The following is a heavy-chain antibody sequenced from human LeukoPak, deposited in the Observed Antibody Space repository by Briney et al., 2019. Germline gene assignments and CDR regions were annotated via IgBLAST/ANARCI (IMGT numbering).Heavy chain of an antibody. V-gene: IGHV4-38-2*02. CDR2: IYGSAST. J-gene: IGHJ6*03. Sequence: SETLSLTGSVSGYSISNGYYWGWIRQPPGKGLEWIDSIYGSASTYYNPSLRSPVTISVDASKNQFSLKRSCVTAADTAVYYCARDGVKQDYYYYYMDVWGKGTTVTAS. CDR1: GYSISNGYY. D-gene: IGHD2-8*01. CDR3: ARDGVKQDYYYYYMDV.